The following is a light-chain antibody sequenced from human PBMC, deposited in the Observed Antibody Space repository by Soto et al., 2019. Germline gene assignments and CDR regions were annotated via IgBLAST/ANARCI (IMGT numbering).Light chain of an antibody. CDR2: AAS. Sequence: DIQLTQSPSFLSASVGDRVTITCRASQGLSSDLAWYQQKPGKAPKLLIYAASNLQSGVPSRFSGSGSGTDFIPTISRLQPEDVANYYCQQLNSYPITFGQGTRLEIK. CDR3: QQLNSYPIT. V-gene: IGKV1-9*01. J-gene: IGKJ5*01. CDR1: QGLSSD.